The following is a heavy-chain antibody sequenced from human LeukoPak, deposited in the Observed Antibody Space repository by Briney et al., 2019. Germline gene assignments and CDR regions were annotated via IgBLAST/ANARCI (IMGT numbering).Heavy chain of an antibody. CDR2: ISYDGSNK. CDR1: GFTFSSYG. CDR3: AKDHSLYYYYGMDV. V-gene: IGHV3-30*18. J-gene: IGHJ6*02. Sequence: GRSLRLSCAASGFTFSSYGMHWVRQAPGKGLEWVAVISYDGSNKYYADSVKGRFTISRGNSKNTLYLQMNSLRAEDTAVYYCAKDHSLYYYYGMDVWGQGTTVTVSS.